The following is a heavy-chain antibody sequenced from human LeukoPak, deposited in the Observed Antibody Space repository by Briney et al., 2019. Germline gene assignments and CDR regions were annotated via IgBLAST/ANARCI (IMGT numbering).Heavy chain of an antibody. CDR3: ARKQQFHFDY. CDR2: INPSGGRT. CDR1: GYTFTSYY. J-gene: IGHJ4*02. D-gene: IGHD6-13*01. Sequence: ASVKVSCKASGYTFTSYYMHWVRQAPGQGLEWMGIINPSGGRTSYAQKFQGRVTMTRETSTSTVYMELSSLRSEDTAVYYCARKQQFHFDYWGQGTLVTVSS. V-gene: IGHV1-46*01.